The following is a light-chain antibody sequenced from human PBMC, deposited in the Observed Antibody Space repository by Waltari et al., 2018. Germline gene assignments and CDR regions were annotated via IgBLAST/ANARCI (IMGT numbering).Light chain of an antibody. CDR1: QGISSC. CDR2: AAS. CDR3: QQANSFPVT. V-gene: IGKV1-12*01. J-gene: IGKJ4*02. Sequence: DIQMTQSPSSLSASVGDRVTITCRASQGISSCLAWYQQKPGNAPKLLIYAASSLESGVPSRFSGSGSGTDFTLTISSLQPEEFATYYWQQANSFPVTFGGGTKVE.